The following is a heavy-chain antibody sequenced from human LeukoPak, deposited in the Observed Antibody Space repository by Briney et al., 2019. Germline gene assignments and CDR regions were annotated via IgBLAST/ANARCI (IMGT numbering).Heavy chain of an antibody. CDR3: AXXXXXXXXXXXXXXXXXXXYYYYYGMDV. V-gene: IGHV5-51*01. J-gene: IGHJ6*02. Sequence: GESLKISCKGSGYSFTSYWIGWVRQMPGKGLEWMGIIYPGDSDTRYSPSFQGQVTISADKSISTAYLQWSSLKASDTAMYYCAXXXXXXXXXXXXXXXXXXXYYYYYGMDVWGQGTTVTVSS. CDR2: IYPGDSDT. CDR1: GYSFTSYW.